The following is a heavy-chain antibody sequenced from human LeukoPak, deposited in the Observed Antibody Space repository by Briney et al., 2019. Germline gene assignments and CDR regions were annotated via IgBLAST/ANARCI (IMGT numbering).Heavy chain of an antibody. J-gene: IGHJ4*02. CDR2: IYHSGST. Sequence: PSETLSLTCAVSGYSISSGYYWGWIRQPPGEGLEWIGSIYHSGSTYYNPSLKSRVTISVDTSKNQFSLKLSSVTAADTAVYHCARVQLVSRFDYWGQGTLVTVSS. D-gene: IGHD6-6*01. V-gene: IGHV4-38-2*01. CDR1: GYSISSGYY. CDR3: ARVQLVSRFDY.